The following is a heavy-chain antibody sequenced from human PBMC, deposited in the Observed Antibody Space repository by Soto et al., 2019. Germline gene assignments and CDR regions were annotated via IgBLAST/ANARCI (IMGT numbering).Heavy chain of an antibody. CDR1: GFTFSDYY. CDR2: SSNSGTFA. J-gene: IGHJ4*02. V-gene: IGHV3-11*06. Sequence: GGSLRLSCAASGFTFSDYYMSWVRQAPGRGLEWISYSSNSGTFARYATSVEGRFPISRDNANNSLYLEMNSLRVEDTAVYYCARSGDNFNVLDYWGQGTPVTVSS. CDR3: ARSGDNFNVLDY. D-gene: IGHD1-1*01.